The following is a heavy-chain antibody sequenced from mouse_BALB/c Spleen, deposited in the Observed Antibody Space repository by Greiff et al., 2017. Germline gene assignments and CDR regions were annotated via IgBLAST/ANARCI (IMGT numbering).Heavy chain of an antibody. D-gene: IGHD1-1*01. CDR2: IRNKANGYTT. CDR1: GFTFTYYY. CDR3: AYYGSSYGGYFDY. J-gene: IGHJ2*01. V-gene: IGHV7-3*02. Sequence: EVMLVESGGGLVQPGGSLRLSCATSGFTFTYYYMSWVRQPPGKALEWLGFIRNKANGYTTEYSASVKGRFTISRDNSQSILYLQMNTLRAEDSATYYCAYYGSSYGGYFDYWGQGTTLTVSS.